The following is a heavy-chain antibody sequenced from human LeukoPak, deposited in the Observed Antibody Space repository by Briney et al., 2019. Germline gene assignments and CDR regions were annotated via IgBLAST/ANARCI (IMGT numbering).Heavy chain of an antibody. J-gene: IGHJ3*02. V-gene: IGHV3-7*01. CDR3: ARDVGSGAYFVRGFDI. D-gene: IGHD3-10*01. Sequence: GESLRLSCAASGFTFSSYWMGWVRQAPGKGLEWVANIKKDGSEKYYVDSVKGRFTISRDNAKNSLYLQMNSLRAEDTAVYYCARDVGSGAYFVRGFDIWGQGTMVAVSS. CDR2: IKKDGSEK. CDR1: GFTFSSYW.